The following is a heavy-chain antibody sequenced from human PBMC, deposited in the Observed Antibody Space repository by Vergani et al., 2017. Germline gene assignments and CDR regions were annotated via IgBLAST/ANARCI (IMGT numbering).Heavy chain of an antibody. V-gene: IGHV4-30-4*01. CDR2: IYYSGSP. J-gene: IGHJ5*02. CDR3: ARDQASGYWSGGSCYLGWFDP. Sequence: QVQLQESGPGLVKPSQTLSLTCTVSGGSISSGDYYWSWIRQPPGKGLEWIGYIYYSGSPYYNPSLKSRVTITVDTSKNQFSLKLSSVTAADTAVYYCARDQASGYWSGGSCYLGWFDPWGQGTLVTVSS. D-gene: IGHD2-15*01. CDR1: GGSISSGDYY.